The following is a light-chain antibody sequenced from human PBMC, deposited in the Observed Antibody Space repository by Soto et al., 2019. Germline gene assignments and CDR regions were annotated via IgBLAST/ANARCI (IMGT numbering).Light chain of an antibody. Sequence: DIVMTQSPDSLAVSLCERATINCKSSQSVLSSSTNKNYLAWSRQKPGQHPKLLIYWASTRESGVPNRFSGSGSGTDFTLNINSLQAEDVAVYYCHPYYGNPSPFGGGTKVEIK. V-gene: IGKV4-1*01. CDR2: WAS. CDR1: QSVLSSSTNKNY. J-gene: IGKJ4*01. CDR3: HPYYGNPSP.